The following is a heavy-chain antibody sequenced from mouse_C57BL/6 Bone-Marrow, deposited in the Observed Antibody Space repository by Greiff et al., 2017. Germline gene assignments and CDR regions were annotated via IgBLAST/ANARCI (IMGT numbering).Heavy chain of an antibody. CDR2: IDPENGDT. J-gene: IGHJ2*01. V-gene: IGHV14-4*01. D-gene: IGHD1-1*01. CDR1: GFNIKDDY. CDR3: TTGHYSY. Sequence: EVQLQQSGAELVRPGASVKLSCTASGFNIKDDYMHWVKQRPEQGLEWIGWIDPENGDTEYASKFQGKATITADTSSNTAYLQLSSLTSEDTAVYYCTTGHYSYWGQGTTLTVSA.